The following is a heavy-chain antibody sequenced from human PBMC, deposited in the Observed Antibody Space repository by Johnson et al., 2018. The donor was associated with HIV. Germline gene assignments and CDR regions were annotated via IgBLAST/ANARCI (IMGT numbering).Heavy chain of an antibody. CDR1: GFTFSNYA. V-gene: IGHV3-64*01. Sequence: VQLVESGGGVVRPGGSLRLSCTPSGFTFSNYAIYWVRQAPGKGLEYVSSISSNGGRTYYANSVKGRFTVSRDNSKNTLYLQMNSLRAEDTAVYYCATSLTGTRPFDIWGQGTMVTVSS. CDR2: ISSNGGRT. J-gene: IGHJ3*02. CDR3: ATSLTGTRPFDI. D-gene: IGHD1-7*01.